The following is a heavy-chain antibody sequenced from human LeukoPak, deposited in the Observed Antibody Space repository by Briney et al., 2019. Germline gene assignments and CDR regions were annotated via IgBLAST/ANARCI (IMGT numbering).Heavy chain of an antibody. J-gene: IGHJ4*02. D-gene: IGHD2-2*01. CDR3: ARDVNYLKYQLPLVY. Sequence: GGSLRLSCAASGFTFSSYWMSWVRQAPGKGLEWVANIKQDGSEKYYVDSVKGRFTISRDNAKNSLYLQMNSLRAEDTAVYYWARDVNYLKYQLPLVYWGQGPLVTVSS. V-gene: IGHV3-7*01. CDR2: IKQDGSEK. CDR1: GFTFSSYW.